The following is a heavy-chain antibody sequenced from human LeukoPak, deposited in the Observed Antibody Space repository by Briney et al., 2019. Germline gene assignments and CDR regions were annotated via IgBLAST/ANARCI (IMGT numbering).Heavy chain of an antibody. D-gene: IGHD6-13*01. CDR2: INPNSGGT. V-gene: IGHV1-2*02. Sequence: ASVNVSCKASGYTFTDYYMHWVRQAPGQGLEWMGWINPNSGGTNYAQKFQGRVTMTRDTSIGTAYMELSRLRSDDTAVYYCARGTVYSSSWRTYYYYYMDVWGKGTTVTVSS. J-gene: IGHJ6*03. CDR3: ARGTVYSSSWRTYYYYYMDV. CDR1: GYTFTDYY.